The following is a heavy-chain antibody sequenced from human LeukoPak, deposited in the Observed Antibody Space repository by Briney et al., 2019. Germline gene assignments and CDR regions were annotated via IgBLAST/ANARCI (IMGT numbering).Heavy chain of an antibody. V-gene: IGHV4-59*01. CDR2: IYYSGST. Sequence: SETLSLTCTVSGGSISSYYWSWIRQPPGKGLEWIGYIYYSGSTNYNPSLKSRVTISVDTSKNQFSLKLSSVTAADTAVYYCARGFIAARYYYYYYMDVWGKGTTVTVSS. D-gene: IGHD6-6*01. J-gene: IGHJ6*03. CDR3: ARGFIAARYYYYYYMDV. CDR1: GGSISSYY.